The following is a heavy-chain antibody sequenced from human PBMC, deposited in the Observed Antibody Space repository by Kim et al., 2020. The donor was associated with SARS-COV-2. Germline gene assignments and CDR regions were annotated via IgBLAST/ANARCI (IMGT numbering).Heavy chain of an antibody. J-gene: IGHJ2*01. CDR3: ARAGYYDSSGYYF. V-gene: IGHV3-66*01. D-gene: IGHD3-22*01. CDR2: IFSDGRT. CDR1: GFYVTNNY. Sequence: GGSLRLSCAPSGFYVTNNYMSWVRQAPGKGLEWVSLIFSDGRTFYADAVKGRFTLSRDNSESTLSLQMDSLRPDDTAVYFCARAGYYDSSGYYF.